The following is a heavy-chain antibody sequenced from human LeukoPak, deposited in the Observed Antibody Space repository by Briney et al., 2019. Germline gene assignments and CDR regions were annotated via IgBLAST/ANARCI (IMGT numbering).Heavy chain of an antibody. D-gene: IGHD6-6*01. CDR1: GYTFTSYA. V-gene: IGHV1-3*01. J-gene: IGHJ5*02. CDR2: INAGNGNT. CDR3: ARARIAATSHWFDR. Sequence: ASVKVSCKASGYTFTSYAMHWVRQAPGQRLEWMGWINAGNGNTKYSQKFQGRVTITRDTSASTAYMELSSLRSVDTAVYYCARARIAATSHWFDRWGQGTLVTVPS.